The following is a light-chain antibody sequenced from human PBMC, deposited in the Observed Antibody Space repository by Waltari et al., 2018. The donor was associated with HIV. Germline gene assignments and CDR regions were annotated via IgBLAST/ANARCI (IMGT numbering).Light chain of an antibody. J-gene: IGLJ3*02. CDR1: RSDVGGYNS. CDR2: EVS. Sequence: QSALTQPASVSGSPGQSITISCTGTRSDVGGYNSVSWYQHHPGEAPRLMIYEVSNRPSGISNRFSGSKSGNTASLTISGLQAEDEADYFCSSSTNSSPVVFGGGTKLTVL. CDR3: SSSTNSSPVV. V-gene: IGLV2-14*01.